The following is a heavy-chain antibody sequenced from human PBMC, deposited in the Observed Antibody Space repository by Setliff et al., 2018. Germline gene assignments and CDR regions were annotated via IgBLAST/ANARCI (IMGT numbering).Heavy chain of an antibody. CDR2: INHSGST. D-gene: IGHD6-6*01. CDR1: GFTVSSDY. V-gene: IGHV4-34*01. J-gene: IGHJ6*02. Sequence: GSLRLSCAASGFTVSSDYMSWFRQAPGKGLEWIGEINHSGSTNYNPSLKSRVTISVDTSKNQFSLKLSSVTAADTAVYYCARDLYSSSSGGFYYYYYGMDVWGQGTTVTVSS. CDR3: ARDLYSSSSGGFYYYYYGMDV.